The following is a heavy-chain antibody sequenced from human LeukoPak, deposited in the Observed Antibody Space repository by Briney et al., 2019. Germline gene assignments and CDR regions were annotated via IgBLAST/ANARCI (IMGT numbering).Heavy chain of an antibody. CDR1: GFTFSSYA. Sequence: GGSLILSCAASGFTFSSYAMSWVRQAPGKGLEWVSAISGSGGSTYYADSVKGRFTISRDNSKNTLYLQMNSLRAEDTAVYYCAKIMGSSWYLYYFDYWGQGTLVTVSS. V-gene: IGHV3-23*01. CDR2: ISGSGGST. D-gene: IGHD6-13*01. CDR3: AKIMGSSWYLYYFDY. J-gene: IGHJ4*02.